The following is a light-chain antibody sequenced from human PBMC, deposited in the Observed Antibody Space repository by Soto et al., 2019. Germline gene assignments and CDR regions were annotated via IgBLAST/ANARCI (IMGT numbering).Light chain of an antibody. CDR1: SSDVVNDLL. CDR3: TSYAGNNNLL. J-gene: IGLJ3*02. CDR2: EGT. Sequence: QSVLTQPASVSGSPGQSITISCTGTSSDVVNDLLVSWYQQQPGKAPKLMIYEGTKRPAGVSDRFSGSKSGNTASLTISGLQAEDEADYYCTSYAGNNNLLFGGGTKLTVL. V-gene: IGLV2-23*01.